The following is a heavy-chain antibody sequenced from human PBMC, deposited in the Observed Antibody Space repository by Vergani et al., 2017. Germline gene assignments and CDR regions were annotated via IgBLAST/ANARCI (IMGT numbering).Heavy chain of an antibody. D-gene: IGHD6-13*01. CDR2: ISYDGSNK. CDR1: GFTFSSYA. J-gene: IGHJ4*02. V-gene: IGHV3-30*04. Sequence: QVQLVESGGGVVQPGRSLRLSCAASGFTFSSYAMHWVRQAPGKGLEWVAVISYDGSNKYYADSVKGRFTISRDNSKNTLYLQMNSLRAEDTAVYYCRGGSSSWYPYFDYWGQGTLVTVSS. CDR3: RGGSSSWYPYFDY.